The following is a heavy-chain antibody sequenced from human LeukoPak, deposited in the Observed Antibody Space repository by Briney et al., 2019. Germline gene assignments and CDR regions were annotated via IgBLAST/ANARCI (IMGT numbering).Heavy chain of an antibody. V-gene: IGHV4-4*07. CDR1: GGSISSYY. J-gene: IGHJ5*02. Sequence: SETLSLTCTVSGGSISSYYWSWIRQPAGKGLEWIGRIYTSGSTNYNPSLKSRVTMSVDTSKNQFSLKLSSVTAADTAVYYCATDHGSGSYGVMWFDPWGQGTLVTVSS. D-gene: IGHD3-10*01. CDR2: IYTSGST. CDR3: ATDHGSGSYGVMWFDP.